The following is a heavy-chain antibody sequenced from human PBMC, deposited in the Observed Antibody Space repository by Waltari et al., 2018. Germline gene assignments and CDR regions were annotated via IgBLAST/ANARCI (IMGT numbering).Heavy chain of an antibody. CDR2: INAGNGNT. CDR1: GYTFPSYA. Sequence: QVQLVQSGAEVKKPGASVKVSCKASGYTFPSYAMHWVRQAPGQRLEWMGWINAGNGNTKYSQKFQGRVTITRDTSASTAYMELSSLRSEDTAVYYCAREHGSIAVAGAEYFQHWGQGTLVTVSS. V-gene: IGHV1-3*01. CDR3: AREHGSIAVAGAEYFQH. D-gene: IGHD6-19*01. J-gene: IGHJ1*01.